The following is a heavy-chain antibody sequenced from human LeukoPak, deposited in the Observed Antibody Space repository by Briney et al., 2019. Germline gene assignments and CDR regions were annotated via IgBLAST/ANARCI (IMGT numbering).Heavy chain of an antibody. CDR1: GYTFTGYW. D-gene: IGHD6-13*01. Sequence: ASVKVSCKAFGYTFTGYWMHWVRQAPGQGPEWMGVISPSGGSTIYAQKFKGRVTLTRDMSTSTDYLELSSLRSEDTAVYYCATGPSTAAGTDYWGQGTLVTVSS. CDR3: ATGPSTAAGTDY. V-gene: IGHV1-46*01. CDR2: ISPSGGST. J-gene: IGHJ4*02.